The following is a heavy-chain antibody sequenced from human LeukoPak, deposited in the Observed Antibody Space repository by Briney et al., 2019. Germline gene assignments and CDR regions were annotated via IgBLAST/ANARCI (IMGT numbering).Heavy chain of an antibody. J-gene: IGHJ5*02. CDR1: GGSISSGGYY. D-gene: IGHD5/OR15-5a*01. Sequence: SETLSLTCTVSGGSISSGGYYWSWIRQYPGKGLEWIGYIYYSGSTYYNPSLKSRVTISVDTSKNQFSLKLSSVTAADTAVYYCASSTLSHNWFDPWGQGTLVTVSS. V-gene: IGHV4-31*03. CDR2: IYYSGST. CDR3: ASSTLSHNWFDP.